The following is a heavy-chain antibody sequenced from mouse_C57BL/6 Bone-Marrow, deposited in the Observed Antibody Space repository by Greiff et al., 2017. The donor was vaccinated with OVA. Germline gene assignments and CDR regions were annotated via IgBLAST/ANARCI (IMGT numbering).Heavy chain of an antibody. V-gene: IGHV14-4*01. CDR1: GFTFKDDY. J-gene: IGHJ2*01. CDR3: TTWRGPHY. CDR2: IDPENGDT. Sequence: VQLQQSGAELVRPGASVKLSCTASGFTFKDDYMHWVKQRPEQGLEWIGWIDPENGDTEYASKFQGKATITADTSSNTAYLQLSSLTSEDTAVYYCTTWRGPHYWGQGTTLTVSS.